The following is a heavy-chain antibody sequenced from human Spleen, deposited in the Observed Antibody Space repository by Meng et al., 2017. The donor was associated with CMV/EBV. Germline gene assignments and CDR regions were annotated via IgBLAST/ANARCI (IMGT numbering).Heavy chain of an antibody. D-gene: IGHD4-11*01. Sequence: GESLKISCAASGFTFSSYSMNWVRQAPGKGLEWVSSISSSSSYIYYADSVKGRFTISRDNAKNSLYLQMNSLRAEDTAVYYCARGRVTTVARWGINYDYGIDVWGQGTTVTVSS. CDR1: GFTFSSYS. J-gene: IGHJ6*02. V-gene: IGHV3-21*01. CDR2: ISSSSSYI. CDR3: ARGRVTTVARWGINYDYGIDV.